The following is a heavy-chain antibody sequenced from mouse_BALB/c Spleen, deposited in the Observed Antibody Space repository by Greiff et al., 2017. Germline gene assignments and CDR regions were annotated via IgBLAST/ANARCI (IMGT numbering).Heavy chain of an antibody. J-gene: IGHJ3*01. CDR2: IYPSDSYT. CDR3: TRFGERAY. D-gene: IGHD3-1*01. Sequence: QVQLQQSGAELVRPGASVKLSCKASGYTFTSYWINWVKQRPGQGLEWIGNIYPSDSYTNYNQKFKDKATLTVDKSSSTAYMQLSRPTSEDSAVYYCTRFGERAYWGQGTLVTVSA. CDR1: GYTFTSYW. V-gene: IGHV1-69*02.